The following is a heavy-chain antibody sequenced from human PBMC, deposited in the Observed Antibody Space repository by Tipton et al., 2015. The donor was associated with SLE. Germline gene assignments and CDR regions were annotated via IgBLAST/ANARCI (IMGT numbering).Heavy chain of an antibody. CDR3: ARHSFAGYDILTAYYGYFQH. Sequence: TLSLTCAVYGRSFSGYYWSWIRQPPGKGLEWIGEINHTGSTNYNPSLKSRVTISVDTSKNQFSLKLSSVTAADTAVYYCARHSFAGYDILTAYYGYFQHWGQGTLVTVSS. CDR1: GRSFSGYY. J-gene: IGHJ1*01. V-gene: IGHV4-34*01. CDR2: INHTGST. D-gene: IGHD3-9*01.